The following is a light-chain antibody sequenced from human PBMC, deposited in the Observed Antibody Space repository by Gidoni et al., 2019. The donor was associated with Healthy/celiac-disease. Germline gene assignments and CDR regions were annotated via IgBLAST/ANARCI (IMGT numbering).Light chain of an antibody. CDR1: SSDVVSYNL. Sequence: QSPLTQPASVSGSPGQSITISCTGTSSDVVSYNLVSWYQQHPGKAPKLMIYEVSKRPSGVSNRFSGSKSGNTASLTISGLQAEDEADYYCCSYAGSSTFYVFGTGTKVTVL. J-gene: IGLJ1*01. CDR3: CSYAGSSTFYV. V-gene: IGLV2-23*02. CDR2: EVS.